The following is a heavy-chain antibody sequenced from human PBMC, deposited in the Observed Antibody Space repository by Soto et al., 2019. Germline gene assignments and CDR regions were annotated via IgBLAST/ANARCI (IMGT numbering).Heavy chain of an antibody. CDR1: GYTFTSYA. CDR3: ASRSSGTTGYYYGMDV. Sequence: GASVKVSCKASGYTFTSYAMHWVRQAPGQRLEWMGWINAGNGNTKYSQKFQGRVTITRDTSASTAYMELSSLRSEDTAAYYCASRSSGTTGYYYGMDVWGQGTTVTVSS. CDR2: INAGNGNT. J-gene: IGHJ6*02. V-gene: IGHV1-3*01. D-gene: IGHD1-7*01.